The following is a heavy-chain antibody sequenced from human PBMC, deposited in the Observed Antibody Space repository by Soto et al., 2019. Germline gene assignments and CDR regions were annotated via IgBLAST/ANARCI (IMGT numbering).Heavy chain of an antibody. CDR3: AKDGMLGTYYYDSSGYFFDY. D-gene: IGHD3-22*01. V-gene: IGHV3-23*01. CDR1: GYTCSSDA. J-gene: IGHJ4*02. CDR2: LSGSGGTT. Sequence: PGGSLGLCCAASGYTCSSDAMSWVRQTPGTGLEWVSTLSGSGGTTYYADSVKGQFTISRDNSKSTLYLQMNSLRAEDTAVYYCAKDGMLGTYYYDSSGYFFDYWGQGT.